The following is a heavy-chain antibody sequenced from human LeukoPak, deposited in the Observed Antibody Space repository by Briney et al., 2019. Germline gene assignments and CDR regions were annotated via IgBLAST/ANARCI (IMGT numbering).Heavy chain of an antibody. V-gene: IGHV3-53*01. CDR1: GFTVSGTH. CDR2: IYTGGTT. Sequence: GGSLRLSRAASGFTVSGTHMSWVRQAPGKGLEWVSAIYTGGTTYYSDSVEGRFTISRDKSKNTLYLQMDSLRVEDTAVYYCARDQATSGGGLDSWGQGTLVTVSS. CDR3: ARDQATSGGGLDS. J-gene: IGHJ4*02. D-gene: IGHD3-16*01.